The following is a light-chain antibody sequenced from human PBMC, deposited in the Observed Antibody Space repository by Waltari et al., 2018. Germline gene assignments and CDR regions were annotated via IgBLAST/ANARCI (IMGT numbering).Light chain of an antibody. CDR3: QKYGTLPAT. Sequence: VLTQSPGTLSLSPGERATLSCRASQSVSRTLAWYQQKPGQAPRLLIYDASTRATGIPDRFSGSGSGTDFSLTISRLEPEDFAVYYCQKYGTLPATFGQGTKVEIK. V-gene: IGKV3-20*01. CDR2: DAS. J-gene: IGKJ1*01. CDR1: QSVSRT.